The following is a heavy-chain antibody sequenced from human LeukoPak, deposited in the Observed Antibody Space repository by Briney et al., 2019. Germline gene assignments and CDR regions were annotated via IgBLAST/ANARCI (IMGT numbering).Heavy chain of an antibody. CDR1: GFTFSSYS. CDR3: ARLQDPYYDFWSGYYPFDY. J-gene: IGHJ4*02. Sequence: PGGSLRLSCAASGFTFSSYSMNWVRQAPGKGLEWVSSISSSSSYIYYADSVKGRFTISRDNAKNSLYLQMNSLRAEDTAVYYCARLQDPYYDFWSGYYPFDYWGQGTLVTVSS. CDR2: ISSSSSYI. D-gene: IGHD3-3*01. V-gene: IGHV3-21*01.